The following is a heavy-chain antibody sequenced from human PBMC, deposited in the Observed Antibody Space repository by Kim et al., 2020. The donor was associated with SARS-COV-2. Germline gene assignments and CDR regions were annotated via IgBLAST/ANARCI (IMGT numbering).Heavy chain of an antibody. CDR2: MTSTGEYK. CDR3: ARESSVIDY. Sequence: GGSLRLSCAVSGFTFSNYAMNWVRQPPGKGLEWVSSMTSTGEYKYYAESVKGRFTISRDNVKDSLYLQMNSLRADDTALYYCARESSVIDYWGQGTLVT. CDR1: GFTFSNYA. V-gene: IGHV3-21*01. J-gene: IGHJ4*02. D-gene: IGHD4-4*01.